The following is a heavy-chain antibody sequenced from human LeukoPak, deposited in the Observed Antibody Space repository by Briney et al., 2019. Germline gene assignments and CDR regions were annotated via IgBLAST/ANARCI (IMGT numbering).Heavy chain of an antibody. CDR3: ARERDPYSGYDTKGVLHDLDY. J-gene: IGHJ4*02. Sequence: ASVKVSCKVSGYTLTELSMHWVRQAPGKGLEWMGGFDPEDGETIYAQKFQGRVTMTEDTSTDTAYMELSSLRSEDTAVYYCARERDPYSGYDTKGVLHDLDYWGQGTLVTVSS. V-gene: IGHV1-24*01. CDR2: FDPEDGET. D-gene: IGHD5-12*01. CDR1: GYTLTELS.